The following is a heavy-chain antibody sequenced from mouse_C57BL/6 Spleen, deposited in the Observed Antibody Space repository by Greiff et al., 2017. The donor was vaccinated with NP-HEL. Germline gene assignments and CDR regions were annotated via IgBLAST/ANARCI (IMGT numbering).Heavy chain of an antibody. V-gene: IGHV1-80*01. CDR2: IYPGDGDT. Sequence: VQLQQPGAELVMPGASVKISCKASGYAFSSYWMNWVKQRPGKGLEWIGQIYPGDGDTNYNGKFKGKATLTADKSSSTAYMQLSSLTSEDSAVYFCARGYYGSSYFSYYFDYWGQGTTLTVSS. CDR3: ARGYYGSSYFSYYFDY. D-gene: IGHD1-1*01. CDR1: GYAFSSYW. J-gene: IGHJ2*01.